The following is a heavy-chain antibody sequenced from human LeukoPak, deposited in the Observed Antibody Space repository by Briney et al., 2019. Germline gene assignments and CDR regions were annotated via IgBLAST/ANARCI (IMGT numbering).Heavy chain of an antibody. CDR3: ARSPVRCSSTTCFGFYFDY. J-gene: IGHJ4*02. D-gene: IGHD2-2*01. CDR2: IYHSGST. CDR1: GGSISSYY. Sequence: PSETLSLTCTVSGGSISSYYWGWIRQPPGKGLEWIGSIYHSGSTYYNPSLKSRVTISVDTSKNRFSLKLSSVTAADTAVYYCARSPVRCSSTTCFGFYFDYWGQGTLVTVSS. V-gene: IGHV4-38-2*02.